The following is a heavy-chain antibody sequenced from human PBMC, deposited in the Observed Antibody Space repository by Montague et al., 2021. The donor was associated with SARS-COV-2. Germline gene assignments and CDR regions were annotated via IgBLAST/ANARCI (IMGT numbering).Heavy chain of an antibody. D-gene: IGHD2-21*01. CDR2: ISTSSTYT. J-gene: IGHJ4*03. CDR3: ASFAVVCGASAYCFDF. Sequence: SLRLSCAASGFTFNTYYMTWVRQAPGKGLEWLSYISTSSTYTNYADSVKGRFTISRDNAQNSLYLQLNSLRAEDTAVYYCASFAVVCGASAYCFDFWGQGTLVTVSS. V-gene: IGHV3-11*03. CDR1: GFTFNTYY.